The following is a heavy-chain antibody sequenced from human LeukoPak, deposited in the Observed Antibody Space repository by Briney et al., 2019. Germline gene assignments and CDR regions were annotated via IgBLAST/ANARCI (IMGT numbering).Heavy chain of an antibody. CDR1: GFTFSSYA. CDR3: AKGDTAMVYDAFDI. D-gene: IGHD5-18*01. CDR2: ISNTGSYT. J-gene: IGHJ3*02. V-gene: IGHV3-11*05. Sequence: GGSLRLSCAASGFTFSSYAMSWIRQAPGQGLEWVSYISNTGSYTNYADSVEGRFTISRDNTENSLYLQMNSLRAEDTALYYCAKGDTAMVYDAFDIWGQGTMVTVSS.